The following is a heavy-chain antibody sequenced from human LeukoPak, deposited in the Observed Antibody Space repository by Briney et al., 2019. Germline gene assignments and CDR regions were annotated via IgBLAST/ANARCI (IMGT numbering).Heavy chain of an antibody. CDR2: IIPIFGTA. CDR1: GGTFSSYA. V-gene: IGHV1-69*01. CDR3: ARVYSSSWTYYYGMDV. Sequence: SVKVSCKASGGTFSSYAISWVRQAPGQGLEWMGGIIPIFGTANYAQKFQGRDTITADESTSTAYMELSSLRSEDTAVYYCARVYSSSWTYYYGMDVWGQGTTVTVSS. D-gene: IGHD6-13*01. J-gene: IGHJ6*02.